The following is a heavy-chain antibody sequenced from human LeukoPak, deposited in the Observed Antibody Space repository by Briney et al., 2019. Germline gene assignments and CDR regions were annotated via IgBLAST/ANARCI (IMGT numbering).Heavy chain of an antibody. D-gene: IGHD6-19*01. CDR1: GYTFTDYY. CDR3: ATLAEAGPSYYFDY. CDR2: INPNSGAT. Sequence: ASVKVSCKASGYTFTDYYMHWVRQAPGQGLEWMGRINPNSGATNYAQKFQGRVTMTRDTSISTAYIELSSLRSDDTAVYYCATLAEAGPSYYFDYWGQGTLITVSS. J-gene: IGHJ4*02. V-gene: IGHV1-2*06.